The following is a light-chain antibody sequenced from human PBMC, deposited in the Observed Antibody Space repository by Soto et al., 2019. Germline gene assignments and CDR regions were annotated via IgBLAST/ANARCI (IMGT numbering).Light chain of an antibody. J-gene: IGKJ2*01. CDR2: PAS. CDR3: QQYYTYPQT. CDR1: QGISSY. Sequence: AIRMTQSPSSFSASTGDRVTITCRASQGISSYLAWYQQKPGKAPKLLVYPASTLQYGVPSRFSGSGSGTDFTLTISCLQSEDFATYFCQQYYTYPQTFGQGTKLEIK. V-gene: IGKV1-8*01.